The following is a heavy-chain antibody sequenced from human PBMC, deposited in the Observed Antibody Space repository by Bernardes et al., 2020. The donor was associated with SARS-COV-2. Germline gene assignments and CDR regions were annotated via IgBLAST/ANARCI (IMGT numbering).Heavy chain of an antibody. CDR1: GFTFTNYA. CDR2: LAHPGLTT. Sequence: GGSLRLSCAASGFTFTNYAMGWVRQAPGKGLACAPPLAHPGLTTYSIDSVKGRFTISRDNSKNTLFLQMDSLRAEDTAVYYCAKAPLRSCSGPICYPFDYWGQGTLVTVSS. D-gene: IGHD2-15*01. J-gene: IGHJ4*02. V-gene: IGHV3-23*01. CDR3: AKAPLRSCSGPICYPFDY.